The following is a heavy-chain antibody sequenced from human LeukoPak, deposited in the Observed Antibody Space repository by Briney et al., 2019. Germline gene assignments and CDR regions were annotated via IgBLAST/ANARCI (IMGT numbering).Heavy chain of an antibody. CDR1: GFTFNNYW. D-gene: IGHD3-22*01. CDR3: AKDLIPYYYDSSGIDFDY. V-gene: IGHV3-74*01. Sequence: GGSLRLFCGGSGFTFNNYWMYWVRQAPGKEPIWVTRTSRDGRETVYADFVKGRFTISRDNAKNTLYLQMNSLRAEDTAVYYCAKDLIPYYYDSSGIDFDYWGQGTLVTVSS. CDR2: TSRDGRET. J-gene: IGHJ4*02.